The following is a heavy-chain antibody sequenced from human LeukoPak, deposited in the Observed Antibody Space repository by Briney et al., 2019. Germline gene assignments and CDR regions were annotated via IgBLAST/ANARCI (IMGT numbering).Heavy chain of an antibody. J-gene: IGHJ4*02. CDR2: IFYTGST. CDR3: ARGERLGLDY. Sequence: SETLSLTCSVSGGSISGYYWSWIRQPPGKGLEWIGYIFYTGSTNSNPSLKSRVTITVDTSKNQFSLKLSSVTAADTAVYYCARGERLGLDYWGQGTLVTVSS. CDR1: GGSISGYY. V-gene: IGHV4-59*01. D-gene: IGHD3-9*01.